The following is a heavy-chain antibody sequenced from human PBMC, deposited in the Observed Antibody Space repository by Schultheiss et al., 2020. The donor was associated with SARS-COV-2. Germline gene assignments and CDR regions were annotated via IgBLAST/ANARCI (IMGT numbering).Heavy chain of an antibody. CDR1: GFTFSSYS. CDR3: ARVGAQWELLEVGLDY. Sequence: GESLKISCAASGFTFSSYSMNWVRQAPGKGLEWVSYISSSSSTIYYADSVKGRFTISRDNAKNSLYLQMNSLRDEDTAVYYCARVGAQWELLEVGLDYWGQGTLVTVSS. CDR2: ISSSSSTI. V-gene: IGHV3-48*02. D-gene: IGHD1-26*01. J-gene: IGHJ4*02.